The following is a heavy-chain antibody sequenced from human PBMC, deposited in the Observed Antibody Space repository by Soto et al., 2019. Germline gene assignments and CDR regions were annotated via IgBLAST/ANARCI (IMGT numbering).Heavy chain of an antibody. J-gene: IGHJ4*01. CDR2: IWYDGSNK. V-gene: IGHV3-33*01. D-gene: IGHD3-16*01. CDR3: ARYGGQGYLDY. Sequence: QGQLVESGGGVVQPGRSLRLSCAASGFTFSSYGMHWVRQAPGKGLEWVAVIWYDGSNKYYADSVKGRFIISRDNSKKTLYLQMNSLRAEDTAVYYCARYGGQGYLDYWGHGTLVTVSS. CDR1: GFTFSSYG.